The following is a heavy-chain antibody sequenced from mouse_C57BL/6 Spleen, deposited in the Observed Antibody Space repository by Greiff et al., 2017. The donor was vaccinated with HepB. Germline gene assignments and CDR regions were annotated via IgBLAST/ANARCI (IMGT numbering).Heavy chain of an antibody. Sequence: DVKLVESGPGLVKPSQSLSLTCSVTGYSITSGYYWNWIRQFPGNKLEWMGYISYDGSNNYNPALKNRISITRDTSKNQFFLKLNSVTTEDTATYYCARSGTGYFDYWGQGTTLTVSS. CDR1: GYSITSGYY. J-gene: IGHJ2*01. D-gene: IGHD4-1*01. V-gene: IGHV3-6*01. CDR2: ISYDGSN. CDR3: ARSGTGYFDY.